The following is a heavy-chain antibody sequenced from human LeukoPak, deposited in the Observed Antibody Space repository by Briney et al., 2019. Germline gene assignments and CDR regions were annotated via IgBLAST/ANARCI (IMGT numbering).Heavy chain of an antibody. Sequence: SETLSLTCTVSGASITNYFWGWIRQPPGKGLQWIGYVYSGAYYYNPSLVSRLTVSVDTAKNQFSLGLRSVTAADTAVYYCARLRPRANYDFSSGYYAFDYWGQGTLVTVSS. CDR3: ARLRPRANYDFSSGYYAFDY. J-gene: IGHJ4*02. CDR2: VYSGAY. D-gene: IGHD3-3*01. CDR1: GASITNYF. V-gene: IGHV4-4*09.